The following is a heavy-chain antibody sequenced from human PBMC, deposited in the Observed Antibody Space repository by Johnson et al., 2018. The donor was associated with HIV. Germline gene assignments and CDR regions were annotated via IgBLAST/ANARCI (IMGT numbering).Heavy chain of an antibody. V-gene: IGHV3-30-3*01. CDR3: ANPWPVSIVVVKDAFDI. Sequence: VQLVESGGGVVQPGRTLRLSCAASGFTFSSYAMDWVRQAPGRGLAWVAIISVDGGTVHYADSVKGRLTISRDNGKNSLYLQMNSLRAEDTAVYYCANPWPVSIVVVKDAFDIWGQGTMVTVSS. CDR2: ISVDGGTV. CDR1: GFTFSSYA. D-gene: IGHD3-22*01. J-gene: IGHJ3*02.